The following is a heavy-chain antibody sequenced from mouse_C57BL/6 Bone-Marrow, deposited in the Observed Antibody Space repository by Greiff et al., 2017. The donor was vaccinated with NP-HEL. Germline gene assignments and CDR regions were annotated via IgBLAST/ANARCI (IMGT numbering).Heavy chain of an antibody. V-gene: IGHV5-4*03. J-gene: IGHJ3*01. CDR2: ISDGGSYT. CDR3: ARSHYYGSSFFAY. Sequence: EVMLVESGGGLVKPGGSLKLSCAASGFTFSSYAMSWVRQTPEKRLEWVATISDGGSYTYYPDNVKGRFTISRDNAKNNLYLQMSHLKSEDTAMYYGARSHYYGSSFFAYWGQGTLVTVSA. CDR1: GFTFSSYA. D-gene: IGHD1-1*01.